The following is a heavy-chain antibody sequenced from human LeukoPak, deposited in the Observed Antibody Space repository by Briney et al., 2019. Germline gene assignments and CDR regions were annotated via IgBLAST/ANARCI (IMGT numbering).Heavy chain of an antibody. D-gene: IGHD6-13*01. CDR3: ARDQSKGGDIAAAGTFDY. V-gene: IGHV4-39*07. CDR1: GGSISSSSYY. J-gene: IGHJ4*02. Sequence: SETLSLTCTVSGGSISSSSYYWGWIRQPPGKGLEWIGSIYYSGSTYYNPSLKSRVTISVDTSKNQFSLKLSSVTAADTAVYYCARDQSKGGDIAAAGTFDYWGQGTLVTVSS. CDR2: IYYSGST.